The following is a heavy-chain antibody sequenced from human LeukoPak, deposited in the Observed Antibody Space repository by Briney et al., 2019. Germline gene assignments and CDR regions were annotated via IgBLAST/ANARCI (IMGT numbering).Heavy chain of an antibody. Sequence: GGSLRLSCAASGFTFDDYAMHWVRQAPGKGLEWVSGISWNSGSIGYADSVKGRFTISRDNAKNSLYLQMNSLRAEDTALYYCAKAKSITMVRGGCYFDYWGQGTLVTVSS. CDR2: ISWNSGSI. D-gene: IGHD3-10*01. CDR1: GFTFDDYA. CDR3: AKAKSITMVRGGCYFDY. J-gene: IGHJ4*02. V-gene: IGHV3-9*01.